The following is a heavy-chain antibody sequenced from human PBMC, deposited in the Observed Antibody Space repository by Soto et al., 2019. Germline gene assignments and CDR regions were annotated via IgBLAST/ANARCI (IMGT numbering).Heavy chain of an antibody. CDR2: IWSDGSKK. D-gene: IGHD1-26*01. CDR1: GFTFSSSV. Sequence: QVQLEESGGGVVQPGRSLRLSCAASGFTFSSSVMHWVRQAPGRGLEWVAVIWSDGSKKYYADSVTGRFAISRDNSINTLYLQMRSLIAEDTAVYYCAREELWSRYDDALDVWGQGTTVTVSS. CDR3: AREELWSRYDDALDV. J-gene: IGHJ6*02. V-gene: IGHV3-33*01.